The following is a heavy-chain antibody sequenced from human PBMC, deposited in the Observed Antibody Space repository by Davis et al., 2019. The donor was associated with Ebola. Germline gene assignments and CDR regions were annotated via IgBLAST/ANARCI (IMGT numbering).Heavy chain of an antibody. D-gene: IGHD3-3*01. CDR2: SHYSGST. J-gene: IGHJ4*02. CDR1: GVSITSYY. V-gene: IGHV4-59*01. Sequence: SETLSLTCTVSGVSITSYYWSWVRQPPGKGLEWIGYSHYSGSTNYNPSLKSRVTISTDTSRSQFSLTLSSVTAADTAVYYCARGAGETYYDFWSGYPRGHYFDYWGQGTLVTVSS. CDR3: ARGAGETYYDFWSGYPRGHYFDY.